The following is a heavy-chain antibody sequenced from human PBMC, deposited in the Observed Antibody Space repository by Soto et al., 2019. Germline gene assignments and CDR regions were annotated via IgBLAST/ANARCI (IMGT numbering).Heavy chain of an antibody. CDR3: ARRGGDFDWLFPHQDDYYYCGMDV. D-gene: IGHD3-9*01. J-gene: IGHJ6*02. V-gene: IGHV4-59*08. CDR2: IYHSGST. CDR1: GGSMISYY. Sequence: PSETLSLTCTVSGGSMISYYWNWIRQPPGKGLEWIGYIYHSGSTNYNPSLKSRVTISVDTSKNQFSLKLSSVTAADTAVYYCARRGGDFDWLFPHQDDYYYCGMDVWGQGTTVTVSS.